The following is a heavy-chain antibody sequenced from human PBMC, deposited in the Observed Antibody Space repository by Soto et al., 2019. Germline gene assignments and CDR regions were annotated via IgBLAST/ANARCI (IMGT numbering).Heavy chain of an antibody. CDR3: GRDNRGYTTTWTPAY. CDR2: INIGNGNT. Sequence: QVHLVQSGAEVKKPGASVNVSCTASGYTFKNNDIYWVRRGPGQRVEWMAWINIGNGNTKYAQQFQGRVTITSETSANTVYMELRGLKPEDTAVYFCGRDNRGYTTTWTPAYWGQGTLVSVSS. D-gene: IGHD1-1*01. V-gene: IGHV1-3*04. J-gene: IGHJ4*02. CDR1: GYTFKNND.